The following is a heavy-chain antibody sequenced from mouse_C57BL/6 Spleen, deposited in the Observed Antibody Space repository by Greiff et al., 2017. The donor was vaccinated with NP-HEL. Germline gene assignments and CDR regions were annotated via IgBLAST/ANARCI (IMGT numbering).Heavy chain of an antibody. Sequence: EVKLQQSGAELVRPGASVKLSCTASGFNIKDDYMHWVKQRPEQGLEWIGWIDPENGDTEYASKFQGKATITADTSSNTAYLQLSSLTSEDTAVYYCAYYPWFAYWGQGTLVTVSA. D-gene: IGHD1-1*01. CDR1: GFNIKDDY. J-gene: IGHJ3*01. V-gene: IGHV14-4*01. CDR3: AYYPWFAY. CDR2: IDPENGDT.